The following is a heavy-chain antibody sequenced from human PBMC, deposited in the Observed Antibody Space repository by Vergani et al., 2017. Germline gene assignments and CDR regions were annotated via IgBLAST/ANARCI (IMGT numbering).Heavy chain of an antibody. CDR3: AKDLVSSTSSLDFDY. CDR1: GFTFSSYA. J-gene: IGHJ4*02. D-gene: IGHD6-6*01. Sequence: VQLVESGGGVVQPGRSLRLSCAASGFTFSSYAMTWVRQAPGKGLEWVSGISSSGGGTSYVDSVKGRFTISRDNSKNTLFLQMNSLRAEDTAVYYCAKDLVSSTSSLDFDYWGQGTLVTVPS. CDR2: ISSSGGGT. V-gene: IGHV3-23*04.